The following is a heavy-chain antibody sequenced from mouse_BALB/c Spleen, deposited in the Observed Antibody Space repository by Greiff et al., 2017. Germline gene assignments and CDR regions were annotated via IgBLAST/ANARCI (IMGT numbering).Heavy chain of an antibody. CDR2: ISDGGSYT. V-gene: IGHV5-4*02. CDR3: ARDRRGYDGYFDV. J-gene: IGHJ1*01. Sequence: EVQVVESGGGLVKPGGSLKLSCAASGFTFSDYYMYWVRQTPEKRLEWVATISDGGSYTYYPDSVKGRFTISRDNAKNNLYLQMSSLKSEDTAMYYCARDRRGYDGYFDVWGAGTTVTVSS. D-gene: IGHD2-2*01. CDR1: GFTFSDYY.